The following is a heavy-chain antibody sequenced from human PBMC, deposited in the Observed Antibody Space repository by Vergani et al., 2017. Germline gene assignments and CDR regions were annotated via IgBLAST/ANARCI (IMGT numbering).Heavy chain of an antibody. V-gene: IGHV4-34*01. CDR1: GGSFSGYY. D-gene: IGHD1-14*01. CDR3: ARGLSTGAAASSYLDY. CDR2: INHSGST. Sequence: QVQLQQWGAGLLKPSETLSLPCAVYGGSFSGYYWSWIRQPPGKGLEWFGEINHSGSTNYNPSLKSRVTISVDTSKNQFSLKLSSVTAADTAVYYCARGLSTGAAASSYLDYWGQGTLVTVSS. J-gene: IGHJ4*02.